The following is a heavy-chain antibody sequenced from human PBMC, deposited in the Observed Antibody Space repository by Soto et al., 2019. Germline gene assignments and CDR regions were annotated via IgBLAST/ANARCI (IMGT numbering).Heavy chain of an antibody. CDR3: ARVLTGSWNWFDP. CDR2: INSDGSRT. D-gene: IGHD6-13*01. Sequence: EVQLVESGGGLVQPGASLRLSCAASGFTFSSYWMHWVRQAPGKGLVWVSRINSDGSRTNYADSVKGRFTVSRDNAKKTQYLQMNSLRAGDTAVYYCARVLTGSWNWFDPWGQGTLVTVSS. CDR1: GFTFSSYW. J-gene: IGHJ5*02. V-gene: IGHV3-74*01.